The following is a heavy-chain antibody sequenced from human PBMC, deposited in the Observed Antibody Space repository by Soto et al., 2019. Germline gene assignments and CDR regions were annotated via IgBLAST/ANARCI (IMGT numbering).Heavy chain of an antibody. J-gene: IGHJ4*02. CDR2: ISSNGGST. V-gene: IGHV3-64*01. D-gene: IGHD6-19*01. Sequence: PGGSLRLSCAASGFTVSSNYMTWVRQAPGKGLEYVSAISSNGGSTYYANSAKGRFTISRDNSKNTLYLQMGSLRAEDMAVYYCARGFGWLDYWGQGTLVTVSS. CDR3: ARGFGWLDY. CDR1: GFTVSSNY.